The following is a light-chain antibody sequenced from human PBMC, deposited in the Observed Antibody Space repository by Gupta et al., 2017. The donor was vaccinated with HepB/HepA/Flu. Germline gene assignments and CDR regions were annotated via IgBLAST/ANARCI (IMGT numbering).Light chain of an antibody. CDR1: QSVSSSY. J-gene: IGKJ4*01. CDR3: QQYGSPLT. Sequence: EIVLTQSPGTLSLSPGERATLSCRASQSVSSSYLAWYQQKPGQAPRLLTYGASSRATGIPDRFSGSGSGTDFTLTISRLEPEDFAVYYCQQYGSPLTFGGGTKVEIK. CDR2: GAS. V-gene: IGKV3-20*01.